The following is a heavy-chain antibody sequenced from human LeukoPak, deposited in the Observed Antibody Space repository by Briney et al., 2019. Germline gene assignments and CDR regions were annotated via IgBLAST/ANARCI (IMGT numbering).Heavy chain of an antibody. CDR1: GDSISTYY. V-gene: IGHV4-34*01. CDR3: ARDWLRGKRYFDY. D-gene: IGHD5-12*01. Sequence: PSETLSLTCTVSGDSISTYYWSWIRQPPGKGLEWIGEINHSGSTNYNPSLKSRVTISVDTSKNQFSLKLSSVTAADTAVYYCARDWLRGKRYFDYWGQGTLVTVSS. J-gene: IGHJ4*02. CDR2: INHSGST.